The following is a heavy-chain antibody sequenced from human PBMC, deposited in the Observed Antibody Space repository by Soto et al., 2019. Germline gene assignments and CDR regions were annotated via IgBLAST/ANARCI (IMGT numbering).Heavy chain of an antibody. CDR3: ARGTPDVFGVVTDY. D-gene: IGHD3-3*01. CDR2: INHSGST. CDR1: GGSFSGYY. V-gene: IGHV4-34*01. J-gene: IGHJ4*02. Sequence: ASETLSLTCAVYGGSFSGYYWSWIRQPPGKGLEWIGEINHSGSTNYNPSLKSRVTISVDTSKNQFSLKLSSVTAADTAVYYCARGTPDVFGVVTDYWGQGTLVTVSS.